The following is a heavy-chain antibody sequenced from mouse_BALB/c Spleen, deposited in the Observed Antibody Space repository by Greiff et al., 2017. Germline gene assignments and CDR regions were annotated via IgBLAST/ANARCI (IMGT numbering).Heavy chain of an antibody. CDR3: ARSGGNYPFAY. CDR2: INPSSGYT. V-gene: IGHV1-4*02. D-gene: IGHD2-1*01. J-gene: IGHJ3*01. CDR1: GYTFTSYT. Sequence: QVQLKQSAAELARPGASVKMSCKASGYTFTSYTMHWVKQRPGQGLEWIGYINPSSGYTEYNQKFKDKTTLTADKSSSTAYMQLSSLTSEDSAVYYCARSGGNYPFAYWGQGTLVTVSA.